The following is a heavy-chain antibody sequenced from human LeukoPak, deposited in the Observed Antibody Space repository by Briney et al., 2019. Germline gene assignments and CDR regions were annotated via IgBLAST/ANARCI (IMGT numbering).Heavy chain of an antibody. CDR1: VGTLSSYA. CDR3: ARASLLAAAGTRVFDY. CDR2: IIPIFGTA. D-gene: IGHD6-13*01. V-gene: IGHV1-69*13. Sequence: SVKVSCKASVGTLSSYAVSWVRPAPGQGLEWMGGIIPIFGTANYAQKFQGRVTITADEATSTAYMELSSRRSEDTAVYYCARASLLAAAGTRVFDYWGQGTLVTVSS. J-gene: IGHJ4*02.